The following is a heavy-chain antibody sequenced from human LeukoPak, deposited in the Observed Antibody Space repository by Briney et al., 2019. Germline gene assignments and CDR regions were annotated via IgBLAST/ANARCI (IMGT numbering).Heavy chain of an antibody. D-gene: IGHD6-13*01. V-gene: IGHV1-69*05. CDR3: ARDQFGGEYSSSWYTLCYFDY. CDR2: IIPIFGTA. Sequence: ASVKVSCKASGGTFSSYAISWVRQAPGQGLEWMGGIIPIFGTANYAQKLQGRVTMTTDTSTSTAYMELRSLRSDDTAVYYCARDQFGGEYSSSWYTLCYFDYWGQGTLVTVSS. J-gene: IGHJ4*02. CDR1: GGTFSSYA.